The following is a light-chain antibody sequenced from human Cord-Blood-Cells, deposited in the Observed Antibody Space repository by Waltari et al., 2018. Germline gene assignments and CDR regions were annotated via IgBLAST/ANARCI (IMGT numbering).Light chain of an antibody. CDR1: QSISSW. CDR3: QQYNSYALT. V-gene: IGKV1-5*01. Sequence: IQMTQSPSTLPASVGDRVTITCRASQSISSWLAWYQEKPGKAPKLLIYDASSLESGVPSRFSGSGSGTEFTHTISSLQPDDFATYYCQQYNSYALTFGGGTKVEIK. J-gene: IGKJ4*01. CDR2: DAS.